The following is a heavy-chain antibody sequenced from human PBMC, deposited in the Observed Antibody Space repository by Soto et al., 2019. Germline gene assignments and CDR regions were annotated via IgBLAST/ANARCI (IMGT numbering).Heavy chain of an antibody. D-gene: IGHD3-10*01. CDR2: ISGSGSST. J-gene: IGHJ4*02. CDR3: AKGAGGSGPIRLDY. V-gene: IGHV3-23*01. CDR1: GFTFSSSV. Sequence: EVQLLESGGGLVQPGGSLRLSCAASGFTFSSSVMNWVRQAPGRGLEWVSGISGSGSSTDYADSVRGRFTISRDNSKNMLYLQMSSLGAADTAVYYCAKGAGGSGPIRLDYWGQGTLVSVSS.